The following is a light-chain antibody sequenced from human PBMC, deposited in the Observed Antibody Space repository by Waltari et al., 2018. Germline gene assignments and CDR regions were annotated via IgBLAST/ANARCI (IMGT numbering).Light chain of an antibody. V-gene: IGLV1-44*01. J-gene: IGLJ2*01. CDR3: ASWDDSLIGPSVV. Sequence: QSVLTQPPSASATPGQSVTISCSGIRSNIGVNTVSWYQQLPGPAPKLLIYSTNHRSSGVPDRFSGSKSGTSASLAISGLQFEDEAEYYCASWDDSLIGPSVVFGGGTKLTVL. CDR2: STN. CDR1: RSNIGVNT.